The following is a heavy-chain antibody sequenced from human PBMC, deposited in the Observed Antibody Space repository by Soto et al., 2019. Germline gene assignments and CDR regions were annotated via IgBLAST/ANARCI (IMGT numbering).Heavy chain of an antibody. CDR1: GSSFTSYW. V-gene: IGHV5-51*01. J-gene: IGHJ3*02. D-gene: IGHD2-2*02. Sequence: GESLKISCKGSGSSFTSYWIGWVRQIPGKVLEWMGIIYPGDSDTRYSPSFQGQVTISADKSISTAYLQWSSLKASDTAMYYCARPLRYCSSTSCYSGAFDIWGQGIMVTVSS. CDR3: ARPLRYCSSTSCYSGAFDI. CDR2: IYPGDSDT.